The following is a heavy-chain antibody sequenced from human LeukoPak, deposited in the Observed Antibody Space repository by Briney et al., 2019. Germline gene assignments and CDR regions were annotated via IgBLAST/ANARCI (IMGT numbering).Heavy chain of an antibody. CDR2: ISNGGGST. CDR1: GFTFSSYS. J-gene: IGHJ4*02. CDR3: TVSSFSSTWYSWVH. Sequence: SGGSLRLSCAASGFTFSSYSMGWASLAPGNRLEWASAISNGGGSTYYADSVRGRFTISRDNSKNTLFLQVNSLRAEDSAVYYCTVSSFSSTWYSWVHWGQGTLVTVSS. D-gene: IGHD6-13*01. V-gene: IGHV3-23*01.